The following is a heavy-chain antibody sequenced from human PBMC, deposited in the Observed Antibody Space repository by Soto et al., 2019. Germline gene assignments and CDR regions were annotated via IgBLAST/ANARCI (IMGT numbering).Heavy chain of an antibody. V-gene: IGHV6-1*01. CDR1: GDTVSSNSFA. Sequence: SQTLSLTFVGSGDTVSSNSFAWNCVSQCPSRGLEWLGRTYYRSRWYSDYAVSVRSRIDINADTSKNQVSLQLNSATPEDTAVYYCARSEEDSDYYYYGMDVWGQGTTVTVS. J-gene: IGHJ6*02. CDR3: ARSEEDSDYYYYGMDV. D-gene: IGHD2-15*01. CDR2: TYYRSRWYS.